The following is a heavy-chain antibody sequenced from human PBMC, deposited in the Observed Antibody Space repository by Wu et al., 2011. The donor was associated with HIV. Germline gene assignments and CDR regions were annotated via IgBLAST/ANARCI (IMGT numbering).Heavy chain of an antibody. Sequence: QVQLVQSGAEVKKPGASVKVSCKASGYTFTSYGISWVRQAPGQGLEWMGWISAYNGDTNYAQKLQGRVTMTTDTSTSTAYMELRSLRSDDTAVYYCARRSSSTSQIIPAGFDYWGQGTLVTVSS. CDR1: GYTFTSYG. CDR2: ISAYNGDT. J-gene: IGHJ4*02. CDR3: ARRSSSTSQIIPAGFDY. V-gene: IGHV1-18*01. D-gene: IGHD2-2*01.